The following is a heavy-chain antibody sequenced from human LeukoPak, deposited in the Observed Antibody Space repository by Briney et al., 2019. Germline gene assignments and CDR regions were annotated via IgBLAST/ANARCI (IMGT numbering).Heavy chain of an antibody. CDR3: TRCSQSDYYYGMAV. CDR2: IRSWANTFAG. J-gene: IGHJ6*02. Sequence: PGRSLTPARAPAAPTSAVSATHSVRQPSGRRRECVGRIRSWANTFAGAYAASVKARFTISRYDSNNAVSLQMNSLQTEDPAVYYCTRCSQSDYYYGMAVGGRGKTVTVSS. CDR1: APTSAVSA. V-gene: IGHV3-73*01.